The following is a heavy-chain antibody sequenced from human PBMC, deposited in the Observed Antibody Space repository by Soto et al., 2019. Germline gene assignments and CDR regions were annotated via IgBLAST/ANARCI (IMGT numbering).Heavy chain of an antibody. D-gene: IGHD1-20*01. CDR1: GYLLTKSA. Sequence: SAVQVSCNASGYLLTKSAMHWVRQAPGQRLEWIGWISGDSGNTKYSPNLQDKVTITRDPSASTTYMKQSTLRSEDTALYYFERDGVAARNNNIDDWGQGTLVTVSS. CDR3: ERDGVAARNNNIDD. V-gene: IGHV1-3*01. CDR2: ISGDSGNT. J-gene: IGHJ4*01.